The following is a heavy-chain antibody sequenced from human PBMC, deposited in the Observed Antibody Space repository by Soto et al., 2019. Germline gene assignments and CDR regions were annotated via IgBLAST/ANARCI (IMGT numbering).Heavy chain of an antibody. D-gene: IGHD2-21*02. V-gene: IGHV3-33*01. J-gene: IGHJ4*02. CDR2: IWYDGSNK. CDR1: GFTFSSYG. Sequence: QVQLVESGGGVVQPGRSLRLSCAASGFTFSSYGMHWVRQAPGKGLEWVAVIWYDGSNKYYADSVKGRFTISRDNSKNTLYLQMNSLRAEDTAVSYCARVRDHDFYDYWGQGTLVTVSS. CDR3: ARVRDHDFYDY.